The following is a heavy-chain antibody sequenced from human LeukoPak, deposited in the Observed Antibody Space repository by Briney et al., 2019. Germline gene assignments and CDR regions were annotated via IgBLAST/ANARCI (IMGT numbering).Heavy chain of an antibody. CDR3: ARGPRVDSSGYLHFDY. V-gene: IGHV5-10-1*01. Sequence: GESLKISCKGSGYSFTSYWISWVCQMPGKGLEWMGRIDPSDSYTIYSPSFQGHVTISADKSISTAYLQWSSLKASDTAMYYCARGPRVDSSGYLHFDYWGQGTLVTVSS. CDR2: IDPSDSYT. J-gene: IGHJ4*02. D-gene: IGHD3-22*01. CDR1: GYSFTSYW.